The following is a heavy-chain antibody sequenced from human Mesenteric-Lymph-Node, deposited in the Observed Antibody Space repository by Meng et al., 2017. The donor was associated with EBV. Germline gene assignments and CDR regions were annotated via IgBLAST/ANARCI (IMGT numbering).Heavy chain of an antibody. D-gene: IGHD3-10*01. CDR2: IYHSGST. CDR3: AKVDGSGRSNWFDP. Sequence: QVQQHESGPGLVKPSATLAPTCAVSGCAISSYNWLSWVRQPPGKGLEWIGEIYHSGSTNNNPSLRSRVTISVDKSKNQFSLRLSSVTAADTAVYYCAKVDGSGRSNWFDPWGQGTLVTVSS. J-gene: IGHJ5*02. CDR1: GCAISSYNW. V-gene: IGHV4-4*02.